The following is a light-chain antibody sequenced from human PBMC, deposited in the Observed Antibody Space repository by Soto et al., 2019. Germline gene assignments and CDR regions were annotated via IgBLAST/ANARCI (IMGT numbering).Light chain of an antibody. Sequence: DIQMTQSPSSLSASIGDRVTITCRASQTISNFLNWYQQKPGKAPKLLIYAASSLQSGVPSKFSGSGSGTDFTLTINSLQSEDFAVYYCQQYHNLWAFGRGTKVDIK. CDR3: QQYHNLWA. J-gene: IGKJ1*01. CDR1: QTISNF. CDR2: AAS. V-gene: IGKV1-39*01.